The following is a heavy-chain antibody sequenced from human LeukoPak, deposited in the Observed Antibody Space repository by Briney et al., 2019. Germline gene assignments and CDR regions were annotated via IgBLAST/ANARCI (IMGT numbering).Heavy chain of an antibody. Sequence: SETLSLTCTVSGGSISSDSYYWSWIRQPAGKGLEWIGRINSGGSTNYNHSLKSRATMSVDTSKNQFSVNVSSVAASDTAMYYCARLSIDTSRLDSWGQGTLVTVSS. V-gene: IGHV4-61*02. CDR3: ARLSIDTSRLDS. CDR2: INSGGST. J-gene: IGHJ5*01. CDR1: GGSISSDSYY. D-gene: IGHD1-26*01.